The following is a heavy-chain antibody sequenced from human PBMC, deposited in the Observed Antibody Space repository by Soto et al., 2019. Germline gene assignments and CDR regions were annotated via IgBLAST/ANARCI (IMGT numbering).Heavy chain of an antibody. CDR1: GGSISSSSYY. J-gene: IGHJ6*02. Sequence: PSETLSLTCTVSGGSISSSSYYWGWIRQPPGKGLEWIGSIYYSGSTYYNPSLKSRVTISVDTSKNQFSLKLSSVTAADTAVYYCSRPLRDSTIFGVVINYGMDVWGQGTTVTVSS. CDR2: IYYSGST. V-gene: IGHV4-39*01. D-gene: IGHD3-3*01. CDR3: SRPLRDSTIFGVVINYGMDV.